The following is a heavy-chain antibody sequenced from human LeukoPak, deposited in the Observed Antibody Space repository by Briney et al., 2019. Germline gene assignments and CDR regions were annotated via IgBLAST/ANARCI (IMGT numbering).Heavy chain of an antibody. CDR3: ARAFGGADQFDY. D-gene: IGHD3-10*01. J-gene: IGHJ4*02. V-gene: IGHV3-21*01. CDR1: GFTFSSYS. CDR2: ISSSSSYI. Sequence: GGSPRLPCAASGFTFSSYSMNWVRQAPGKGLEWVSSISSSSSYIYYADSVKGRFTISRDNAKNSLYLQMNSLRAEDTAVYYCARAFGGADQFDYWGQGTLVTVSS.